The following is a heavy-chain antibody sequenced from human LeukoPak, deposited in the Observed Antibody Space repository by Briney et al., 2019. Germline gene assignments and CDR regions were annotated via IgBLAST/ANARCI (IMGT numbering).Heavy chain of an antibody. CDR1: GYTFTSYG. CDR2: ISAYNGNT. V-gene: IGHV1-18*01. Sequence: ASVKVSCKASGYTFTSYGISWVRQAPGQGLEWMGWISAYNGNTNYAQKLQGRVTMTTDTSTSTAYMELRSLRSDDTAVYYCARDRKYQLLYGAPIDYWGQGTLVTVSS. D-gene: IGHD2-2*02. CDR3: ARDRKYQLLYGAPIDY. J-gene: IGHJ4*02.